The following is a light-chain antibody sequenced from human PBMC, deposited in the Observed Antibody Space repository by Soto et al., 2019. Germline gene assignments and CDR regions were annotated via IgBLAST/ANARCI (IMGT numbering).Light chain of an antibody. Sequence: QSALTQPASVSGSPGQSITISCTGTSSDVGGYDHVSWYQQHPGKAPKLIIYDVTVRPSGISRRFSGSKSDNTASLAVSGLQPEDEADYYCSSYTNKDTLLFCGGTKVTVL. J-gene: IGLJ3*02. CDR1: SSDVGGYDH. CDR3: SSYTNKDTLL. CDR2: DVT. V-gene: IGLV2-14*03.